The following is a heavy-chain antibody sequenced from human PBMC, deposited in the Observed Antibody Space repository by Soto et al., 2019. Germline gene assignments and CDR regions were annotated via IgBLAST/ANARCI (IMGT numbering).Heavy chain of an antibody. CDR3: ARVGYGDYNGLRDAFDI. V-gene: IGHV1-2*04. CDR1: GYTFTGYY. Sequence: GASVKVSCKASGYTFTGYYMHWVRQAPGQGLEWMGWINPNSGGTNYAQKFQGWVTMTRDTSISTAYMELSRLRSDDTAVYYCARVGYGDYNGLRDAFDIWGQGTMVTVSS. D-gene: IGHD4-17*01. J-gene: IGHJ3*02. CDR2: INPNSGGT.